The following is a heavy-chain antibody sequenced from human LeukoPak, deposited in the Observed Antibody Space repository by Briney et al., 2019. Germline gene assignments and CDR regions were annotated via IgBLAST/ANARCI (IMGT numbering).Heavy chain of an antibody. J-gene: IGHJ4*02. CDR1: GFTFSSYG. CDR2: ISNDGSKK. CDR3: AKDRYSYAFEYSDS. V-gene: IGHV3-30*18. D-gene: IGHD5-18*01. Sequence: GGSLRLSCAASGFTFSSYGMHWVRQAPGKGLDWVAVISNDGSKKYYADPVKGRFTISRDNSKNTLSLQVSSLRTEDTAVYYCAKDRYSYAFEYSDSWGQGTLVTVSS.